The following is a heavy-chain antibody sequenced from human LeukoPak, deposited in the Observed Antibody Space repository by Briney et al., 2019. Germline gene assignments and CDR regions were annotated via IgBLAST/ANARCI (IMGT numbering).Heavy chain of an antibody. D-gene: IGHD5-18*01. CDR1: GFTFSSYG. V-gene: IGHV3-30*18. CDR3: AKDLGYNDY. J-gene: IGHJ4*02. CDR2: ISYDGSDK. Sequence: GRSLRLSCAASGFTFSSYGMHWVRQAPGKGLEWVAAISYDGSDKYYVDSVKGRFTISRDNSKDTLYLQMSSLRAEDTALYYCAKDLGYNDYWGQGTLVTVSS.